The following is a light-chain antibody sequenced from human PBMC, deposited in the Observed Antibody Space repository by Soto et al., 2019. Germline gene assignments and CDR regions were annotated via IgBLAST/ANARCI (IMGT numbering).Light chain of an antibody. J-gene: IGKJ4*01. CDR1: QNVSRN. CDR2: GAS. Sequence: EIVMTQSPATLSVSPGERATLSCRASQNVSRNLAWYQQKPGQAPRLLIYGASTRATDIAARISGSGSGTEFTLTISSPQSEGCAVYYCQQYNKWPLTFGGGTKVEIK. V-gene: IGKV3-15*01. CDR3: QQYNKWPLT.